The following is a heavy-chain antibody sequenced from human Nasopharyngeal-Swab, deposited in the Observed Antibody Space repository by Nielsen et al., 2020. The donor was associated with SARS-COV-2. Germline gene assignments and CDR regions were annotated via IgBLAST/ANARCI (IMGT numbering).Heavy chain of an antibody. V-gene: IGHV3-7*01. J-gene: IGHJ4*02. CDR1: GFTFSSYW. Sequence: GESLKISCAASGFTFSSYWMSWVRLAPGKGLEWVANIKQDGSEKYYVDSVKGRFTISRDNAKNSLYLQMNSLRAEDTAVYYCARDHYSGYDFYFDYWGQGTLVTVSS. CDR3: ARDHYSGYDFYFDY. D-gene: IGHD5-12*01. CDR2: IKQDGSEK.